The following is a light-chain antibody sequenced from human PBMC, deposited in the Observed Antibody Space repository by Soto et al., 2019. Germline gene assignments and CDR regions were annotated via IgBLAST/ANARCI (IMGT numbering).Light chain of an antibody. CDR1: QSVSSSY. Sequence: EILLTQSPGTLSLSPGERATLSCRASQSVSSSYLAWYQQKPGQAPRLLIYGATSRATGIPDRFSGSGSGTDFTLTISRLEPEDFAVYYCQPYGSSRTFGQGTKV. V-gene: IGKV3-20*01. J-gene: IGKJ1*01. CDR2: GAT. CDR3: QPYGSSRT.